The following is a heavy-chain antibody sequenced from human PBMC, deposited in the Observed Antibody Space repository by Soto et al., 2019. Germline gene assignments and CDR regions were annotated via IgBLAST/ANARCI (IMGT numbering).Heavy chain of an antibody. D-gene: IGHD6-13*01. CDR2: IYHSGTT. Sequence: SETLSLTCTVSGGSISSGGYYWSWIRQHPGKGMEWIGSIYHSGTTYYKPSLKSRVTISVDTSKNQFYLKVSSVTAADTAVYYCAREGGYSTTTDYWGQGTLVTVPS. V-gene: IGHV4-31*03. CDR3: AREGGYSTTTDY. J-gene: IGHJ4*02. CDR1: GGSISSGGYY.